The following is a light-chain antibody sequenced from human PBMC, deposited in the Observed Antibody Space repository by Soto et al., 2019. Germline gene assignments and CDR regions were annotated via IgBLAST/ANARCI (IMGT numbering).Light chain of an antibody. CDR3: CSYAGSYTV. J-gene: IGLJ2*01. CDR2: DVS. V-gene: IGLV2-11*01. CDR1: SSDVGGYNF. Sequence: QSVLTQPRSVSRSPGQSVTISCTGTSSDVGGYNFVSWYQQHPGKAPKLMIYDVSKRPSGVPDRFSGSKSGNTASLTISGLQAEDEADYYCCSYAGSYTVFGGGTKLTVL.